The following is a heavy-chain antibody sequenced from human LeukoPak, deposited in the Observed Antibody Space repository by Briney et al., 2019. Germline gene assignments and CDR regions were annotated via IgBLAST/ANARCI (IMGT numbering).Heavy chain of an antibody. V-gene: IGHV4-61*09. J-gene: IGHJ4*02. CDR2: VSASGST. CDR1: GGFISSGGFY. Sequence: SETLSLTCTVSGGFISSGGFYWSWIRRPAEKGLEWIGHVSASGSTSYNPSLKSRLTVSVDTSKNQFSLKLTSVTAADTAIYYCVRQFDFWGQGALVTVSS. CDR3: VRQFDF.